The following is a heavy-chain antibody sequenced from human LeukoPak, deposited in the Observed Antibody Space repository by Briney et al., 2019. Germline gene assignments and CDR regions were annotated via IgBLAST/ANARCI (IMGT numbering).Heavy chain of an antibody. Sequence: PGGSLRLSCAASGFTFSTYGMSWVRQAPGKGLEWVSTISSSDGNTYYADSVKGRFTISRDNSKNTLYLQMNSLRAEDTAVYFCAKGAVIGVAYQFDFWGQGTLVTVSS. J-gene: IGHJ4*02. CDR1: GFTFSTYG. V-gene: IGHV3-23*01. D-gene: IGHD3-3*01. CDR2: ISSSDGNT. CDR3: AKGAVIGVAYQFDF.